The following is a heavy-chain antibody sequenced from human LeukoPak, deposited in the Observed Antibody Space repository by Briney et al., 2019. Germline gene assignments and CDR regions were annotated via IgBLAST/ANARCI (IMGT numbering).Heavy chain of an antibody. CDR1: GYSFTTYW. D-gene: IGHD1-26*01. CDR3: ARHEGSGSYYSY. Sequence: HGESLKISCKGSGYSFTTYWIAWVRQMPGRVLEWMGIISPDDSEIRYSPSFRGQVTISADKSTSTAYLQWSRLRASDTAIYYCARHEGSGSYYSYWGQGTLVTVSS. CDR2: ISPDDSEI. V-gene: IGHV5-51*01. J-gene: IGHJ4*02.